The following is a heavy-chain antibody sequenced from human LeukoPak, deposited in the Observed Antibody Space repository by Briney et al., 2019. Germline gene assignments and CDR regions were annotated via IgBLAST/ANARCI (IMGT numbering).Heavy chain of an antibody. CDR2: MNGNSGVT. D-gene: IGHD7-27*01. Sequence: APVKVSCKXSGYTFTDYFIHWVRQAPGQGPEWMGRMNGNSGVTMYSQTLQDRVTMTRDTSISTAYMELSRLTSDDTAVYYCARDLSSTSNWEFDYWGQGTLVIVSS. V-gene: IGHV1-2*06. J-gene: IGHJ4*02. CDR1: GYTFTDYF. CDR3: ARDLSSTSNWEFDY.